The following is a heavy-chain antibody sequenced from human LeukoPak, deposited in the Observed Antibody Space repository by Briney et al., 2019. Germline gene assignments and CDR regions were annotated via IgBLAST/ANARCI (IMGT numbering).Heavy chain of an antibody. V-gene: IGHV1-69*06. Sequence: GASVKVSCKASGGTFSGYAISWVRQAPGQGLEWMGGIIPIFGTANYAQKFQGRVTITADKSTSTAYMELSSLRSEDTAVYYCAREVSIVVVPAAILFDIWGQGTMVTVSS. CDR1: GGTFSGYA. J-gene: IGHJ3*02. D-gene: IGHD2-2*02. CDR3: AREVSIVVVPAAILFDI. CDR2: IIPIFGTA.